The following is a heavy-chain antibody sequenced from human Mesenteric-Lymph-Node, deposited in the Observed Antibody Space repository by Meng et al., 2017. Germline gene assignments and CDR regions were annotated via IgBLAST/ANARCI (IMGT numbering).Heavy chain of an antibody. Sequence: ASVKVSCKASGYTFTNYAIHWVRQAPGQRLEWVGWINAGNDNTKYSQKFQGRVTITGDTSASTAYMELSSLRSEDTAVYYCARDQLTTYDSSGYHVYYGMDVWGQGTTVTVSS. CDR3: ARDQLTTYDSSGYHVYYGMDV. J-gene: IGHJ6*02. CDR2: INAGNDNT. V-gene: IGHV1-3*01. CDR1: GYTFTNYA. D-gene: IGHD3-22*01.